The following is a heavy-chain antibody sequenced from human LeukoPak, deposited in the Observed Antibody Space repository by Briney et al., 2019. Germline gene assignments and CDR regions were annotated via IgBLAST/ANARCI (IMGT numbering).Heavy chain of an antibody. CDR2: IYSGGST. CDR3: AKDYDGYDSSGYYPHSFDY. D-gene: IGHD3-22*01. V-gene: IGHV3-66*01. J-gene: IGHJ4*02. Sequence: PGGSLRLSCAASGFTVSSNYMSWVRQAPGKGPEWVSVIYSGGSTYYADSVKGRFTISRDNSKNTLYLQMNSLRAEDTAVYYCAKDYDGYDSSGYYPHSFDYWGQGTLVTVSS. CDR1: GFTVSSNY.